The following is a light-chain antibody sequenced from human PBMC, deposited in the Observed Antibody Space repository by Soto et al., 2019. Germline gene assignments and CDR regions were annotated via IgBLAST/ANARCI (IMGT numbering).Light chain of an antibody. CDR3: QQYNNWSRVT. CDR2: GAS. J-gene: IGKJ3*01. Sequence: EIVMTQSPATLSVSPGERATLSCRASQSVSSNLAWYQQKPGQAPRLLIYGASTRATGIPARFSGSGSGTEVTTPISRLQSEDFAVYYCQQYNNWSRVTFGPGTKVDIK. CDR1: QSVSSN. V-gene: IGKV3-15*01.